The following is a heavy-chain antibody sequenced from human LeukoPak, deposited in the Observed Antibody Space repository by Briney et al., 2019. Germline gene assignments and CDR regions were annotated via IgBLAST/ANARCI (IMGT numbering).Heavy chain of an antibody. J-gene: IGHJ6*03. CDR3: ARQIGSDAGAGYSYGKYYYYYYMDV. CDR1: GYSFTSYW. Sequence: KDGESLKISCKGSGYSFTSYWIGWVRQMPGKGLEWMGIIYPGDSDTRYSPSFQGQVTISADKSISTAYLQWSSLKASDTAMYYCARQIGSDAGAGYSYGKYYYYYYMDVWGKGTTVTVSS. CDR2: IYPGDSDT. V-gene: IGHV5-51*01. D-gene: IGHD5-18*01.